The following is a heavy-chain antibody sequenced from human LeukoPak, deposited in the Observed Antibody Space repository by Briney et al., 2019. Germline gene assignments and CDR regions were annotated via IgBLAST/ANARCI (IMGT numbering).Heavy chain of an antibody. V-gene: IGHV3-23*01. CDR3: AKRAFSSGWYRYFDY. CDR1: GFTFSTSA. D-gene: IGHD6-19*01. Sequence: PGGSLRLSCAASGFTFSTSAMSWVRQAPGKGLEWVSGISGSGDSTYYADSVKGRFTISRDNSKNTLYLQMNSLRAEDTAVYYCAKRAFSSGWYRYFDYWGQGTLVTVSS. CDR2: ISGSGDST. J-gene: IGHJ4*02.